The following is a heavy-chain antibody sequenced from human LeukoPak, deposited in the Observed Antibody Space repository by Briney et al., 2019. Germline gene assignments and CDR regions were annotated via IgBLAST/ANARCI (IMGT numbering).Heavy chain of an antibody. CDR1: GFTFSSYS. J-gene: IGHJ4*02. CDR2: ISSSSSYI. CDR3: ASELTIFGIY. Sequence: GGSLRLSCAASGFTFSSYSMNWVRQAPGKGLEWVSSISSSSSYIYYADSVKGRFTISRDNAKNSLYLQMNSLRAEDTAVYYCASELTIFGIYWGQGTLVTVSS. V-gene: IGHV3-21*01. D-gene: IGHD3-3*01.